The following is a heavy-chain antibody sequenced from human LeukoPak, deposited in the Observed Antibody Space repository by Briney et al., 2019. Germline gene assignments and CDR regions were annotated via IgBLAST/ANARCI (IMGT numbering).Heavy chain of an antibody. CDR2: IYYSGST. V-gene: IGHV4-59*01. Sequence: SETLSLTCTVSGGSISSYYWSWIRQPPGKGLEWIGYIYYSGSTNYNPSFKSRVTISVDTSKNQFSLKLSSVTAADTAVYYCASLEMATIAYWGQGTLVTVSS. CDR3: ASLEMATIAY. CDR1: GGSISSYY. D-gene: IGHD5-24*01. J-gene: IGHJ4*02.